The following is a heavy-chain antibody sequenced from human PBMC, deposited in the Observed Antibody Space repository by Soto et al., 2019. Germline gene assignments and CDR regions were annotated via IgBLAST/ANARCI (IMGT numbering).Heavy chain of an antibody. D-gene: IGHD3-10*01. CDR2: IGGSDSTT. CDR3: GNTCPCMDV. J-gene: IGHJ6*02. V-gene: IGHV3-23*05. CDR1: GFTFNNFV. Sequence: EVQLLESGGDLVQPGGSLTLSCAASGFTFNNFVMSWVRQAPGEGLEWVSGIGGSDSTTYYAESVKGRFTISRDNSKNTVYLQMNSLRVEDTAVDWTGNTCPCMDVWGPGTKVTVSS.